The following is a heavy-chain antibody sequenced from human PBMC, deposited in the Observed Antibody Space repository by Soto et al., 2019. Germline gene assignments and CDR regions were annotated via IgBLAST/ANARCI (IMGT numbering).Heavy chain of an antibody. CDR2: LYYSGST. J-gene: IGHJ6*02. D-gene: IGHD3-10*01. CDR1: GGSISSGGYY. CDR3: ARAYGWGYMDV. V-gene: IGHV4-31*03. Sequence: QVQLQESGPGLVKPSQTLSLTCTVSGGSISSGGYYWSRTRQHPGQGLEWIGYLYYSGSTYYNPSLKSRVNKTLYTSKNQFSLKLSSVIAADTAVYYCARAYGWGYMDVWGQGTTVTVSS.